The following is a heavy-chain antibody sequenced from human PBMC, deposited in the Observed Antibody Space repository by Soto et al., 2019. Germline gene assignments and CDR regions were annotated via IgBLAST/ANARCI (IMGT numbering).Heavy chain of an antibody. CDR2: INPSGGST. J-gene: IGHJ6*02. CDR1: GYTFTSYY. D-gene: IGHD6-19*01. CDR3: ARDHEMYSSGWYVLRFTPKIYYYYGMDV. Sequence: QVQLVQSGAEVKKPGASVKVSCKASGYTFTSYYMHWVRQAPGQGLEWMGIINPSGGSTSYAQKFQGRVTMTRDTSTSTVYMELSSLRSEDTAVYYCARDHEMYSSGWYVLRFTPKIYYYYGMDVWGQGTTVTVSS. V-gene: IGHV1-46*01.